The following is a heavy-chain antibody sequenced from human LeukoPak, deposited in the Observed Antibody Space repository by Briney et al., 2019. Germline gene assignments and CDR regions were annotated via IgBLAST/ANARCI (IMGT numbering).Heavy chain of an antibody. Sequence: GGSLRLSCAASGFTFSSYAMSWVRQAPGKGLEWVSAISGSGGSTYYADSVKGRFTISRDNSKNTLYLQMNSLRAEDTAVHYCAKVIVLVPAAGRYGMDVWGQGTTVTVSS. CDR1: GFTFSSYA. CDR3: AKVIVLVPAAGRYGMDV. V-gene: IGHV3-23*01. D-gene: IGHD2-2*01. J-gene: IGHJ6*02. CDR2: ISGSGGST.